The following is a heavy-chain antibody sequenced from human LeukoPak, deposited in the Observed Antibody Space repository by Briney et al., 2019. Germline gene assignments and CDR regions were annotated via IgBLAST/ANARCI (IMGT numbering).Heavy chain of an antibody. Sequence: PGGSLRLSCAASAFIFSRYGMHWVRQAPGKGLEWVAFIQSDGNNKYYGDSVKGRLTISRDNSKNTLYLQMNSLRAEDTAVYYCAKDSQDSSGYYYYYYYYMDVWGKGTTVTVSS. J-gene: IGHJ6*03. CDR2: IQSDGNNK. V-gene: IGHV3-30*02. CDR3: AKDSQDSSGYYYYYYYYMDV. CDR1: AFIFSRYG. D-gene: IGHD3-22*01.